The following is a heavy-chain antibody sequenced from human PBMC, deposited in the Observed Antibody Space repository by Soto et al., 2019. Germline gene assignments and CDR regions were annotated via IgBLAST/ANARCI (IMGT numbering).Heavy chain of an antibody. CDR3: ARETDPYYGSGSYYY. CDR2: VNHSRSP. J-gene: IGHJ4*02. D-gene: IGHD3-10*01. V-gene: IGHV4-34*01. Sequence: QVHLQQWGAGLLKPSETLSLSCAIFGGSSSGYYWSWIRQPPGKGLEWIGEVNHSRSPNYNPSLKSRATISLDTSKNHSSLKLSSVTAADTGVYYGARETDPYYGSGSYYYWGQGTLVTVSS. CDR1: GGSSSGYY.